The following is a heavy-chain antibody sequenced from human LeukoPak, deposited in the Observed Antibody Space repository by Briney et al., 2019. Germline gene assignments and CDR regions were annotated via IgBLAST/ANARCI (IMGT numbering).Heavy chain of an antibody. CDR3: ARDSGPGYSSSWYDY. CDR2: ISSSGSTI. CDR1: GFIFSSYE. J-gene: IGHJ4*02. V-gene: IGHV3-48*03. D-gene: IGHD6-13*01. Sequence: GGSLRLSCAASGFIFSSYEMNWVRQAPGKGLEWVSYISSSGSTIYYADSVKGRFTISRDNAKNSLYLQMNSLRAEDTAVYYCARDSGPGYSSSWYDYWGQGTLVTVSS.